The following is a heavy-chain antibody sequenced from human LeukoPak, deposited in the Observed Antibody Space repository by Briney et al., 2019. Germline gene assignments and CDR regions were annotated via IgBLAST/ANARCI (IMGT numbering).Heavy chain of an antibody. Sequence: PGGSLRLSCAASGFTFSSYAMHWVRQAPGKGLEWVSGISWNSGSIGYADSVKGRFTISRDNAKNSLYLQMNSLRAEDTALYYCAKDMSRYYDSSGRLDYWGQGTLVTVSS. CDR3: AKDMSRYYDSSGRLDY. CDR2: ISWNSGSI. D-gene: IGHD3-22*01. J-gene: IGHJ4*02. V-gene: IGHV3-9*01. CDR1: GFTFSSYA.